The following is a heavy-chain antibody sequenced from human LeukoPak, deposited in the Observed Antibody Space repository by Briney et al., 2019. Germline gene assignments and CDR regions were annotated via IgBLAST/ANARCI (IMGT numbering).Heavy chain of an antibody. CDR3: ARVVSQQLAPLFDY. J-gene: IGHJ4*02. Sequence: ASVKVSCKASGYTFTSYAMNWVRQAPGQGLEWMGWINTNTGNPTYAQGFTGRFVFSLDTSVSTAYLQISSLKAEDTAVYYCARVVSQQLAPLFDYWGQGTLVTVSS. CDR1: GYTFTSYA. CDR2: INTNTGNP. V-gene: IGHV7-4-1*02. D-gene: IGHD6-13*01.